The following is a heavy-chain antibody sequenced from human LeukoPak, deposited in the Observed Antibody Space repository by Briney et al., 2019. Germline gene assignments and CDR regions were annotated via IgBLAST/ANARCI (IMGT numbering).Heavy chain of an antibody. CDR1: GFTFTRSA. CDR3: AADPDYCSGGSCYPRWFDP. V-gene: IGHV1-58*02. D-gene: IGHD2-15*01. CDR2: IVVGSGNT. J-gene: IGHJ5*02. Sequence: ASVKVSCKASGFTFTRSAMQWARQARGQRLEWRGWIVVGSGNTNYAQKFQERVAITRDMSTSTAYMELSSLRSEDTAVYYCAADPDYCSGGSCYPRWFDPWGQGTLVTVSS.